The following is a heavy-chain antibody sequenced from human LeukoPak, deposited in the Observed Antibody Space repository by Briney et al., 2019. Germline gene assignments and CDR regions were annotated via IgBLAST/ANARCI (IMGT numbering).Heavy chain of an antibody. CDR3: ARFVPGGWYGNC. Sequence: SETLSLTCAVYGGSFSGYYWSWIRQPPGKGLEWIGEINHSGSTNYNPSLKSRVTISVDTSKNQFSLKLSSVTAADTAVYYCARFVPGGWYGNCWGQGTLVTVSS. CDR2: INHSGST. CDR1: GGSFSGYY. D-gene: IGHD6-19*01. J-gene: IGHJ4*02. V-gene: IGHV4-34*01.